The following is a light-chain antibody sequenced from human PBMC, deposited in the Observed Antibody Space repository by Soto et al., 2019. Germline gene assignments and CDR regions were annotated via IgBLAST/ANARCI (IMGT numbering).Light chain of an antibody. J-gene: IGLJ1*01. CDR1: SSDVGGYNY. V-gene: IGLV2-14*01. Sequence: QSALPQPASVSGSPGQRITISCTGTSSDVGGYNYVSLYQQHPGKAPKLIIYDDSNRPSGVSNRFSGSKSGNTASLTISGLQAEDDADYYCCSYTSSSVRLEVFGTGTKLTVL. CDR2: DDS. CDR3: CSYTSSSVRLEV.